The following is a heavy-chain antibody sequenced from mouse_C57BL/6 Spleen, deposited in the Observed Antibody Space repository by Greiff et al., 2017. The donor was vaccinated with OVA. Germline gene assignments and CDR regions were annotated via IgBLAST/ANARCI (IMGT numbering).Heavy chain of an antibody. Sequence: DVKLVESGGGLVKPGGSLKLSCAASGFTFSDYGMHWVRQAPEKGLEWVAYISSGSSTIYYADTVKGRFTISRDNAKNTLFLQMTSLRSEDTAMYYCARDYYGVAQNWYFDVWGTGTTVTVSS. CDR2: ISSGSSTI. CDR1: GFTFSDYG. D-gene: IGHD1-1*01. CDR3: ARDYYGVAQNWYFDV. J-gene: IGHJ1*03. V-gene: IGHV5-17*01.